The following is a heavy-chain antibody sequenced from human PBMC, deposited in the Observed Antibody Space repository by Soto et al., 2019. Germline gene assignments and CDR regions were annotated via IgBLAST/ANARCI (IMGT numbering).Heavy chain of an antibody. Sequence: ASVKVSCKDSGYTFTSCGISWVRQAPGQGLEWMGWISAYNGNTNYAQKLQGRVTMTTDTSTSTAYMELRSLRSDDTAVYYCARDGIAAAGTQAFDIWGQGTMVTVSS. CDR3: ARDGIAAAGTQAFDI. J-gene: IGHJ3*02. D-gene: IGHD6-13*01. V-gene: IGHV1-18*04. CDR2: ISAYNGNT. CDR1: GYTFTSCG.